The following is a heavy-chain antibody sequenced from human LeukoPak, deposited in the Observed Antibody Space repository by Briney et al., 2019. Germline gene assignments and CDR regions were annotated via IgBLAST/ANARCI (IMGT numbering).Heavy chain of an antibody. J-gene: IGHJ4*02. CDR3: AKCAIVVVVAATRCYFDY. Sequence: PAGPLRLSCEASGFTFSSYAMSWVRQAPGKGLEWVSAISGSGGSTYYADSVKGRFTISRDNSKNTLYLQMNSLRAEDTAVYYCAKCAIVVVVAATRCYFDYWGQGTLVTVSS. V-gene: IGHV3-23*01. CDR2: ISGSGGST. D-gene: IGHD2-15*01. CDR1: GFTFSSYA.